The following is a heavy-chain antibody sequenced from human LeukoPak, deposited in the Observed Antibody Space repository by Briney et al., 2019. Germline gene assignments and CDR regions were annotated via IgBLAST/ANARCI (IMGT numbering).Heavy chain of an antibody. Sequence: PGGSLRLSCAASGFTFSKYGMHWVRQAPGKGLEWVAIISYDGSNKYYTDSVKGRFTISRDNTKNTLFLQMNSLRAGDTAVYYCARNRHYYDSSGYYQYYFDYWGQGTLVTVSS. D-gene: IGHD3-22*01. V-gene: IGHV3-30*03. CDR3: ARNRHYYDSSGYYQYYFDY. J-gene: IGHJ4*02. CDR1: GFTFSKYG. CDR2: ISYDGSNK.